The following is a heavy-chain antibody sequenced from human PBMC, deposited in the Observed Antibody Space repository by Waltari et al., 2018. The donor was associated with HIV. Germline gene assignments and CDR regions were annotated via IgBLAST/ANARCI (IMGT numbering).Heavy chain of an antibody. Sequence: EVQLVESGGGLVQPGGSLRLSCAASGFTFGSKSMTWVRQAQGKGLEWVATIQGDGSDKYYVDSVKGRFTISRDNAKNSLYLQMNSLRAEDTAVYYCATDSSGWSRDYWGQGTLVTVSS. D-gene: IGHD6-19*01. CDR3: ATDSSGWSRDY. CDR2: IQGDGSDK. V-gene: IGHV3-7*04. CDR1: GFTFGSKS. J-gene: IGHJ4*02.